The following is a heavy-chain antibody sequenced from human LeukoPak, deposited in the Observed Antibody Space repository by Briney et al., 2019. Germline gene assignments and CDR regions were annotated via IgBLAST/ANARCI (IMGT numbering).Heavy chain of an antibody. CDR3: TRGSDTVTTKGYFDH. CDR2: IKQDGSEE. V-gene: IGHV3-7*01. Sequence: GGSLRLSCAASGFTFSRFWMSWVRQTPGKGLEWVANIKQDGSEEYYVDSVKGRFTISRDNAKNSLYLQMNSLRAEDTAVYYCTRGSDTVTTKGYFDHWGQGTLVTVSS. D-gene: IGHD4-17*01. CDR1: GFTFSRFW. J-gene: IGHJ4*02.